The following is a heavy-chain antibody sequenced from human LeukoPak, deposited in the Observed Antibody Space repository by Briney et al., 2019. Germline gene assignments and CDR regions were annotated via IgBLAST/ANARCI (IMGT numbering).Heavy chain of an antibody. CDR1: GFTFSSYA. CDR2: ISGSGGST. D-gene: IGHD3-22*01. CDR3: AKDLGEYYYDSSGYYYWDY. J-gene: IGHJ4*02. V-gene: IGHV3-23*01. Sequence: GGSLRLSCAASGFTFSSYAMSWVRQAPGKGLEWVSAISGSGGSTYYADSVKGRFTISRDNSKNTLYLQMNSLRAEDTAVYYCAKDLGEYYYDSSGYYYWDYWGQGTLVTVSS.